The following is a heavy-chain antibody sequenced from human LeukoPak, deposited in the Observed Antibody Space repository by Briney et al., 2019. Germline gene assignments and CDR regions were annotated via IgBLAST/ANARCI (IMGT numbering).Heavy chain of an antibody. J-gene: IGHJ6*03. V-gene: IGHV4-39*01. Sequence: PSETLSLTCTVSGGSISSSSYYWGWIRQPPGKGLEWIGNIYYIGSTYYNPSLKSRVTISVDTSKNQFSLKLSSVTAADTAVYYCARHIGGRYYYYYMDVWGKGTTVTISS. CDR3: ARHIGGRYYYYYMDV. CDR1: GGSISSSSYY. CDR2: IYYIGST. D-gene: IGHD3-16*02.